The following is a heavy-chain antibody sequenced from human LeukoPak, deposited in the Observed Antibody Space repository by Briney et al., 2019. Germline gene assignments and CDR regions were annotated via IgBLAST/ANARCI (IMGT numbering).Heavy chain of an antibody. J-gene: IGHJ4*02. Sequence: GGSLRLCCEASGFSFSDYGMHWVRQGPGKGLEWVAFILYDGSEKYYADSVKGRFTVSRDNSKNTVYLQMNSLRTEDTAVYYCAKDQAGGWGQGTLVTVSS. V-gene: IGHV3-30*02. CDR1: GFSFSDYG. D-gene: IGHD6-19*01. CDR3: AKDQAGG. CDR2: ILYDGSEK.